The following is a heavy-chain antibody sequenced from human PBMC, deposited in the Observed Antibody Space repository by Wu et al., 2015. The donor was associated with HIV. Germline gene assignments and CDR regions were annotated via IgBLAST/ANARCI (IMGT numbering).Heavy chain of an antibody. CDR1: GYTFTGYY. V-gene: IGHV1-8*02. CDR2: INPNSGNT. CDR3: ARVGAAAANGMDV. D-gene: IGHD6-13*01. J-gene: IGHJ6*02. Sequence: QVQLVQSGAEVKKPGASVKVSCKASGYTFTGYYMHWVRQAPGQGLEWMGWINPNSGNTGYAQNFQGRVTMTRNTSISTASMELSSLRSEDTAVYYCARVGAAAANGMDVWGQGTTVTVSS.